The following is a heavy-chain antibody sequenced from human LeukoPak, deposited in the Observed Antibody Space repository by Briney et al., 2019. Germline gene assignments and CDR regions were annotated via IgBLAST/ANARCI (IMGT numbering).Heavy chain of an antibody. CDR1: GFTFSSYC. CDR3: ARGLRFFDL. CDR2: IKQDGSEK. V-gene: IGHV3-7*01. J-gene: IGHJ2*01. Sequence: GESLRLSCAASGFTFSSYCMSWGRQAPGKGLELVANIKQDGSEKYYVDSGKGRFTIFRDNANSYLHMQMNRLRAEETAVYYCARGLRFFDLWGRGNLVNVSS.